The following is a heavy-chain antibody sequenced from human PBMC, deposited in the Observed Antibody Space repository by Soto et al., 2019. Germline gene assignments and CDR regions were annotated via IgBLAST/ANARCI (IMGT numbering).Heavy chain of an antibody. CDR2: IDWDDDK. J-gene: IGHJ6*02. CDR3: ARILRFLEWPEGYYGMDV. Sequence: SGPTLVNPTQTLTLTCTFSWFSLNTSGICVSWIPQPPGKALEWLALIDWDDDKYYSTSLKTRLTISKDTSKNQVVLTMTNMDPVDTATYYCARILRFLEWPEGYYGMDVWGQGTTVTVSS. CDR1: WFSLNTSGIC. V-gene: IGHV2-70*01. D-gene: IGHD3-3*01.